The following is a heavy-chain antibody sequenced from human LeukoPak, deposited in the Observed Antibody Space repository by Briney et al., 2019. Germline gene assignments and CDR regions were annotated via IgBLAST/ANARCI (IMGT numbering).Heavy chain of an antibody. D-gene: IGHD3-22*01. J-gene: IGHJ4*02. V-gene: IGHV3-33*01. CDR1: GFTFSHYG. Sequence: PGRSLRLSCAASGFTFSHYGMHWVRQAPGKGLEWVAVMWSDGTKKYYADSVKGRFTVSRDTSKHTLYLQMSSLRAEDTAIYFCARGDDTIGCYSRFDYWGQGTLVTVSS. CDR2: MWSDGTKK. CDR3: ARGDDTIGCYSRFDY.